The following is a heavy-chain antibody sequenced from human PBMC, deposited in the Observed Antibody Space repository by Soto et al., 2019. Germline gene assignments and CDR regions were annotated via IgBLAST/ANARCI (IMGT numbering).Heavy chain of an antibody. V-gene: IGHV1-3*01. J-gene: IGHJ5*02. Sequence: QVLLVQSGAEVKKPGASVKLSCKASGYIFSNYAVQWVRQAPGQSLEWMGWIHAGNGDTKYSQRSHDSVTMTRDTYASTVYMELSSLRSEDTAIYSCVRAPRYTSDLVHVPAVMYDNWVVPWGQGTLVTFSS. CDR3: VRAPRYTSDLVHVPAVMYDNWVVP. CDR2: IHAGNGDT. D-gene: IGHD2-8*01. CDR1: GYIFSNYA.